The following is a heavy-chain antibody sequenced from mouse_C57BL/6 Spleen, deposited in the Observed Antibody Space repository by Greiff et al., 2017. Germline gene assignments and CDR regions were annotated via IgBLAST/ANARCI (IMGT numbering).Heavy chain of an antibody. J-gene: IGHJ4*01. V-gene: IGHV1-4*01. Sequence: QVQLQQSGAELARPGASVKMSCKASGYTFTSYTMHWVKQRPGQGLEWIGYINPSSGYTKYNQKFKDKATLTADKSSSTAYMQLSSLTSEDSAVYYCARERGSSPMDYWGQGTSVTVSS. CDR1: GYTFTSYT. D-gene: IGHD1-1*01. CDR2: INPSSGYT. CDR3: ARERGSSPMDY.